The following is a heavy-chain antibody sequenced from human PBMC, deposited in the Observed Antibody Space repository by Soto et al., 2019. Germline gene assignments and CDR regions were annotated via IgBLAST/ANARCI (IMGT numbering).Heavy chain of an antibody. CDR1: GGSISSGDYY. J-gene: IGHJ4*02. CDR3: ASRKSSPYFDY. D-gene: IGHD3-10*01. V-gene: IGHV4-30-4*01. Sequence: TLSLTCTVSGGSISSGDYYWSWIRQPPGKGLECIGYIYYSGSTYYNPSLKSRDTISVDTSKNQFSLKLSSVTAADTAVYYCASRKSSPYFDYWGQGTLVTVS. CDR2: IYYSGST.